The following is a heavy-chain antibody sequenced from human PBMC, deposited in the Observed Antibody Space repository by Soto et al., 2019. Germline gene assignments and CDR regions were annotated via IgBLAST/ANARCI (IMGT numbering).Heavy chain of an antibody. Sequence: ASVKVSCQASGGTFSSYAVSWVRQAPGQGLEWMGGIIPIFGTADYAQKFQGRVTITADESTSTAYMELSSLRSKDTAVYYCARDGYSYGYDYWGQGTLVTVSS. J-gene: IGHJ4*02. CDR1: GGTFSSYA. V-gene: IGHV1-69*13. CDR2: IIPIFGTA. D-gene: IGHD5-18*01. CDR3: ARDGYSYGYDY.